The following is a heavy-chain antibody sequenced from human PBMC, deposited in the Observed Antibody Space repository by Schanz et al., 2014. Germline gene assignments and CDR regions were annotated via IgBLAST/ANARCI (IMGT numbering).Heavy chain of an antibody. D-gene: IGHD3-16*01. CDR3: ARGGGAVAST. CDR2: IYSGGST. V-gene: IGHV3-66*01. J-gene: IGHJ5*02. Sequence: EVVLVESGGASVQPGGSLRLSCAASGFTVSNNYMRWVRQAPGKGLEWVSLIYSGGSTYYADSVKGRFTISRDNSKNTLYLQMNSLRAEDTAVYYCARGGGAVASTWGQGTLVTVSS. CDR1: GFTVSNNY.